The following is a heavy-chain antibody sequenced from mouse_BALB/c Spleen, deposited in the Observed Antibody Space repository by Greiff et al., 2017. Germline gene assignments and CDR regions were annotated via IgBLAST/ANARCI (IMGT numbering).Heavy chain of an antibody. CDR1: GYTFSSYW. CDR3: ASRGYAMDD. J-gene: IGHJ4*01. Sequence: QVQLKESGAELMKPGASVKISCKATGYTFSSYWIEWVKQRPGHGLEWIGEILPGSGSTNYNEKFKGKATFTADTSSNTAYMQLSSLTSEDSAVYYCASRGYAMDDWGQGTSVTVSS. V-gene: IGHV1-9*01. CDR2: ILPGSGST.